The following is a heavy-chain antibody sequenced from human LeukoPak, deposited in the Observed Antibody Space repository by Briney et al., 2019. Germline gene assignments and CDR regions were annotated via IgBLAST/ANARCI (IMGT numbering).Heavy chain of an antibody. V-gene: IGHV1-58*02. Sequence: SVKVSRKASGFTFTSSATQWVRQARGQRLEWIGWIVVGSGNTNYAQKFQERVTITRDMSTSTAYMELSSLRSEDTAVYYCAAGSRGSNDAFDIWGQGTMVTVSS. CDR2: IVVGSGNT. CDR1: GFTFTSSA. D-gene: IGHD2-15*01. CDR3: AAGSRGSNDAFDI. J-gene: IGHJ3*02.